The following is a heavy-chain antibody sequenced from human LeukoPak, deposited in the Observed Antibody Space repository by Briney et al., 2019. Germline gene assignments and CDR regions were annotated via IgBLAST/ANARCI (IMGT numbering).Heavy chain of an antibody. V-gene: IGHV3-23*01. CDR1: GFTFSSYA. CDR2: ISGSGGST. D-gene: IGHD6-19*01. CDR3: ARRTAVASADRAFDI. Sequence: QTGGSLRLCCAASGFTFSSYAMSWVRQAPGKGLEWVSAISGSGGSTYYADSVKGRFTISRDNSKNTLYLQMNSLRAEDTAVYYCARRTAVASADRAFDIWGQGTMATVSS. J-gene: IGHJ3*02.